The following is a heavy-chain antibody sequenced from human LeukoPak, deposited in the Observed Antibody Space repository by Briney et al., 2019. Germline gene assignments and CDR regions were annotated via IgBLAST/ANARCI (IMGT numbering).Heavy chain of an antibody. CDR1: GGSISSYY. V-gene: IGHV4-59*01. CDR2: IYYSGST. D-gene: IGHD4-17*01. J-gene: IGHJ3*02. CDR3: ARDQGDGDYEGAFDI. Sequence: SETLSLTCTVSGGSISSYYWSWIRQPPGKGREWIGYIYYSGSTNYNPSLKSRVTISVDTSKNQFSLKLSSVTAADTAVYYCARDQGDGDYEGAFDIWGQGTMVTVSS.